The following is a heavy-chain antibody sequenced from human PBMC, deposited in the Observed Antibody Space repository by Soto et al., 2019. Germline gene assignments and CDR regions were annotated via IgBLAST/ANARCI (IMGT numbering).Heavy chain of an antibody. D-gene: IGHD6-13*01. CDR2: IYYSGST. CDR1: GGSISSGDYY. V-gene: IGHV4-30-4*01. CDR3: AGGAYSSSWYWFDP. J-gene: IGHJ5*02. Sequence: PSETLSVTCTVSGGSISSGDYYWSWIRQPPGKGLEWIGYIYYSGSTYYNPSLKSRVTISVDTSKNQFSLKLSSVTAADTAVYYCAGGAYSSSWYWFDPWGQGTLVTVSS.